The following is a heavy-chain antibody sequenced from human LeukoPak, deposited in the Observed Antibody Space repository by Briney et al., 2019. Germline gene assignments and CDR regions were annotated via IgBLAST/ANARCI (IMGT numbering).Heavy chain of an antibody. CDR1: GFTFSSYS. Sequence: PGGSLRLSCAASGFTFSSYSMNWVRQAPGKGLEWVSFISSSSSYIYYADSVKGRFTISRDNAKNSLYLQMNSLRAEDTAVYYCAGGEYCSGSYHIDYWGQGTLVTVSS. CDR3: AGGEYCSGSYHIDY. D-gene: IGHD3-10*01. V-gene: IGHV3-21*01. J-gene: IGHJ4*02. CDR2: ISSSSSYI.